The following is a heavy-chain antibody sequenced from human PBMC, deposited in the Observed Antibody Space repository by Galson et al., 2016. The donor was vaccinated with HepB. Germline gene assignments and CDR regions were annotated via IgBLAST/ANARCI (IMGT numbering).Heavy chain of an antibody. CDR3: ARGYDYVWGKYSFDY. Sequence: SVKVSCKASGFTFITSAMQWVRQTRGQRLEWIAWIVLGNGNTNYAQMFRERVTITRDISTRTVYLEMRSLTSDDTAVYYCARGYDYVWGKYSFDYWGQGTLVTVSS. J-gene: IGHJ4*02. D-gene: IGHD3-16*01. V-gene: IGHV1-58*02. CDR2: IVLGNGNT. CDR1: GFTFITSA.